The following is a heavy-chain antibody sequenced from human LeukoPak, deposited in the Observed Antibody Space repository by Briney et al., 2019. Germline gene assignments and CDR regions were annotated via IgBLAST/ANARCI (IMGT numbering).Heavy chain of an antibody. D-gene: IGHD3-9*01. CDR1: GLTFSSYW. J-gene: IGHJ4*02. CDR2: IKQDGSEK. CDR3: ARLYYDILTGYYDYFDY. Sequence: GGSLRLSCAASGLTFSSYWMSWVRQAPGKGLEWVANIKQDGSEKYYVDSVKGRFTISRDNAKNSLYLQMNSLRAEDTAVYYCARLYYDILTGYYDYFDYWGQGTLVTVSS. V-gene: IGHV3-7*03.